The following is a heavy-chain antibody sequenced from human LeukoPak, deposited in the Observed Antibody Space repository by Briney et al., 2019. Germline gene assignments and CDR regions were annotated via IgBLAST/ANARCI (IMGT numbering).Heavy chain of an antibody. V-gene: IGHV3-23*01. Sequence: GGSLRLSCAASGFTFDNDGMSWVRQVPGKGLEWVSAISGSGGSTYYADSVKGRFTISRDNSKNTLYLQMNSLRAEDTAVYYCAKRNDYYYDSSGYYLDYWGQGTLVTVSS. J-gene: IGHJ4*02. D-gene: IGHD3-22*01. CDR1: GFTFDNDG. CDR2: ISGSGGST. CDR3: AKRNDYYYDSSGYYLDY.